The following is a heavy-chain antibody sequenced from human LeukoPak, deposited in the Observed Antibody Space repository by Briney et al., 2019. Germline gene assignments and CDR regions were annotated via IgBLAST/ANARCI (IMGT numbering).Heavy chain of an antibody. CDR1: GGSFSGYY. D-gene: IGHD3-10*01. CDR2: INHSGST. J-gene: IGHJ5*02. CDR3: ARGGYYGSGNDFRFDP. V-gene: IGHV4-34*01. Sequence: SETLSLTCAVYGGSFSGYYWSWIRQPPGKGLEWIGEINHSGSTNYNPSLKSRVTISVDTSKNQFSLKLRSVTAADTAVYYCARGGYYGSGNDFRFDPWGQGTLVTVSS.